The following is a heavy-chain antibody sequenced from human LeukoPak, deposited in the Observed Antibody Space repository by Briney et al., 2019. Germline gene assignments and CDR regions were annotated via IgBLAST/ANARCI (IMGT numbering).Heavy chain of an antibody. J-gene: IGHJ4*02. Sequence: SETLSLTCAVYGGSFSGYYWSWIRQPPGKGLEWIGEINHSGSTNYNPSLKSRVTISVDTSKNQFSLKLSSVTAADTAVYYCARAGMYYYGSGSYYRKDLFDYWGQGTLVTVSP. V-gene: IGHV4-34*01. D-gene: IGHD3-10*01. CDR3: ARAGMYYYGSGSYYRKDLFDY. CDR2: INHSGST. CDR1: GGSFSGYY.